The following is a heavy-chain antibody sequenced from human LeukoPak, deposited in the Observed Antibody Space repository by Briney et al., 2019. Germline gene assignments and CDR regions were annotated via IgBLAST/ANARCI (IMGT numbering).Heavy chain of an antibody. D-gene: IGHD6-19*01. J-gene: IGHJ4*02. CDR1: GGALSSGGYY. CDR3: ARAPYSSGPYYFDY. Sequence: SETLSLTCTVSGGALSSGGYYWTWIRQPPGKGLEWIGNIYHSGTPYYNPSLKSRVTLSVDRSKNQFSLKLSSVTAADTAVYYCARAPYSSGPYYFDYWGQGTLVTVSS. CDR2: IYHSGTP. V-gene: IGHV4-30-2*01.